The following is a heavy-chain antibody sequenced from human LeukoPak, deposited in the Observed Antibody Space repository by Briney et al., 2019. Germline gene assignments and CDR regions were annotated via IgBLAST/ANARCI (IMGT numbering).Heavy chain of an antibody. Sequence: GGSLRLSCAASGFVFSSYGMSWVRQPPGKGLEWVATISGGGGSTYYADSVKGRFTISRDNSKNTLYLQMYSLRAEDTAVYYCAKRTKQQLVSPCDYWGQGTLVTVSS. V-gene: IGHV3-23*01. CDR2: ISGGGGST. D-gene: IGHD6-13*01. J-gene: IGHJ4*02. CDR1: GFVFSSYG. CDR3: AKRTKQQLVSPCDY.